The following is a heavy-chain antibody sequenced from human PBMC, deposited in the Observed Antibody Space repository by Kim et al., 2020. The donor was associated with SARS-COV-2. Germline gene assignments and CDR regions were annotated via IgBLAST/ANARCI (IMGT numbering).Heavy chain of an antibody. J-gene: IGHJ5*02. V-gene: IGHV1-3*01. CDR2: INAGNGNT. Sequence: ASVKVSCKASGYTFTRYATHWVRQAPGQSLEWMGWINAGNGNTRYSQRFQDRVTFTRDTSASTAYMELSSLKSEDTAVYYCARDGVAGNSERWLDPWGQGPLVTVSS. CDR1: GYTFTRYA. D-gene: IGHD6-13*01. CDR3: ARDGVAGNSERWLDP.